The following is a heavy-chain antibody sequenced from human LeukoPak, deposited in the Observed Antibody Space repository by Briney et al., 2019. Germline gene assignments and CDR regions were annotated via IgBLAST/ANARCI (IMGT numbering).Heavy chain of an antibody. J-gene: IGHJ4*02. V-gene: IGHV3-49*04. CDR1: GFTFSTYA. CDR2: IRSKAYGGTT. Sequence: GGSLRLSCAATGFTFSTYAMSWVRRAPGKGLEWVGFIRSKAYGGTTEYAASVKGRFTISRDDSKSIAYLQMNSLKTEDTAVYYCTRVGYSYGWYFDYWGQGTLVTVSS. CDR3: TRVGYSYGWYFDY. D-gene: IGHD5-18*01.